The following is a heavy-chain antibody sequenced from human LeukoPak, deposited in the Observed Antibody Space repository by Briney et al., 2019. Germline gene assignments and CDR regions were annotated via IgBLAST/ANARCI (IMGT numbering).Heavy chain of an antibody. D-gene: IGHD3-22*01. J-gene: IGHJ4*02. Sequence: PSETLSLTCTVSGGSISSYYWSWIRQPPGKGLEWIGYIYYSGSTNYNPSLKSRVTISVDTSKNQFSLKLSSVTAADTAVYYCARVFGYHDSSGHGIYYFDYWGQGTLVTVSS. CDR3: ARVFGYHDSSGHGIYYFDY. V-gene: IGHV4-59*01. CDR1: GGSISSYY. CDR2: IYYSGST.